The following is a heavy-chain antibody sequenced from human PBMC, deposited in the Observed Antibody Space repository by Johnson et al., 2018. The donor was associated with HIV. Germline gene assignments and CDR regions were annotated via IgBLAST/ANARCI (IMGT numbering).Heavy chain of an antibody. CDR3: ARGVGGAGDDAFDI. CDR1: EFIFDDYG. Sequence: VQLVESGGGVVRPGGSLRLSCTTSEFIFDDYGMSWVRQAPGKGLEWVSGINWNGDTTAYADAVKGRFTISRDNAKNSLYMQMNSLRAEDTALYYCARGVGGAGDDAFDIWGQGTMVTVSS. CDR2: INWNGDTT. V-gene: IGHV3-20*04. D-gene: IGHD6-19*01. J-gene: IGHJ3*02.